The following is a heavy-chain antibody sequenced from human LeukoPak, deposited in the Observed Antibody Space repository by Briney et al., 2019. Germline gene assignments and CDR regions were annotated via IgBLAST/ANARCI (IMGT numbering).Heavy chain of an antibody. V-gene: IGHV3-15*01. D-gene: IGHD2-15*01. Sequence: AGGSLRLSCAASGFTFSNAWMSWVRQAPGKGLEWVGRIKSKTDGGTTDYAAPVKGRFTISRDDSKSTLYLQMNSLKTEDTAVYYCTTDHSLGMDTFDYWGQGTLVTVSS. CDR2: IKSKTDGGTT. J-gene: IGHJ4*02. CDR3: TTDHSLGMDTFDY. CDR1: GFTFSNAW.